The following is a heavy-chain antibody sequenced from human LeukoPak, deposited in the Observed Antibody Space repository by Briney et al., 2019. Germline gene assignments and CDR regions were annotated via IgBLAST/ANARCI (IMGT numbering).Heavy chain of an antibody. CDR3: AREIFGSGSYPDL. J-gene: IGHJ5*02. D-gene: IGHD3-10*01. Sequence: GGSLRLSCAASGFSFDTYAMHWVRQAPGQGLEWVALIWHDGSHKFYSNSVRGQFTISRDNSKNTVYLQMNNLRPDDTAVYYCAREIFGSGSYPDLWGQGTLVTVSS. V-gene: IGHV3-33*01. CDR1: GFSFDTYA. CDR2: IWHDGSHK.